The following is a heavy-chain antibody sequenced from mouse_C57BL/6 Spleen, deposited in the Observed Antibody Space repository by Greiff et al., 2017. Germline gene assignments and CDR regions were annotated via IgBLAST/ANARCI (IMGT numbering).Heavy chain of an antibody. CDR3: AREEGNRYYFDY. J-gene: IGHJ2*01. V-gene: IGHV1-72*01. Sequence: QVQLQQPGAELVKPGASVKLSCKASGYTFTSYWMHWVKQRPGRGLEWIGRLDPSSGGNKYNEKFKSKATLTVDKPSSTAYMKLSSLTAEDSAVYYCAREEGNRYYFDYWGQGTTLTVSS. CDR2: LDPSSGGN. D-gene: IGHD2-14*01. CDR1: GYTFTSYW.